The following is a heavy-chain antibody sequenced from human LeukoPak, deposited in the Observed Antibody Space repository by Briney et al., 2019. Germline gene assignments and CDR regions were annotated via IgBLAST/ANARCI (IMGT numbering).Heavy chain of an antibody. D-gene: IGHD6-19*01. CDR2: IHTSGST. V-gene: IGHV4-4*07. Sequence: SETLSLTCTVSGGSISSYYWSWIRQPAGNGLEWIGRIHTSGSTNYNPSLKSRVTMSVDTSKNQFSLKLSSVTAADTAVYYCAREPRSGWSYYYGMDVWGQGTTVTVSS. CDR1: GGSISSYY. J-gene: IGHJ6*02. CDR3: AREPRSGWSYYYGMDV.